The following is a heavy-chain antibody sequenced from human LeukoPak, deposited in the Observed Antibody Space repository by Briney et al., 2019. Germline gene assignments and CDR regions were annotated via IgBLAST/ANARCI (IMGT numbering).Heavy chain of an antibody. CDR3: AKEGLRYFDWLSNFDY. Sequence: GGSLRLSCAASGFTFSSHGMSWVRQAPGKGLEWVSAISGSGGSTYYADSVKGRFTISRDNSKNTLYLQMNSLRAEDTAVYYCAKEGLRYFDWLSNFDYWGQGTLVTVSS. CDR1: GFTFSSHG. V-gene: IGHV3-23*01. CDR2: ISGSGGST. D-gene: IGHD3-9*01. J-gene: IGHJ4*02.